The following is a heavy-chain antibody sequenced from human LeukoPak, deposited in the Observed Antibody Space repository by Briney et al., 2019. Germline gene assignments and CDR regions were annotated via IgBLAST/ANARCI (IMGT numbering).Heavy chain of an antibody. D-gene: IGHD1-26*01. Sequence: SVKVSCKASGGTSSSYAISWVRQAPGQGLEWMGGIIPIFGTANYAQKFQGRVTITADESTSTAYMELSSLRSEDTAVYYCARDPASGSGSYQRAFDIWGQGTMVTVSS. CDR3: ARDPASGSGSYQRAFDI. CDR2: IIPIFGTA. V-gene: IGHV1-69*13. J-gene: IGHJ3*02. CDR1: GGTSSSYA.